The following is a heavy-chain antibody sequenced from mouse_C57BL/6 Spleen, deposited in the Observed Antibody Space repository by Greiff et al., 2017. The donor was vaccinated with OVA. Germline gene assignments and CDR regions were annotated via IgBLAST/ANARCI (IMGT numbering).Heavy chain of an antibody. D-gene: IGHD2-5*01. Sequence: QVRLQQSGPELVKPGASVKISCKASGYAFSSSWMNWVKQRPGKGLEWIGRIYPGDGDTNYNGKFKGKATLTADKSSSTAYMQLSSLTSEDSAVYFCARYSNGAMDYWGQGTSVTVSS. J-gene: IGHJ4*01. CDR1: GYAFSSSW. V-gene: IGHV1-82*01. CDR2: IYPGDGDT. CDR3: ARYSNGAMDY.